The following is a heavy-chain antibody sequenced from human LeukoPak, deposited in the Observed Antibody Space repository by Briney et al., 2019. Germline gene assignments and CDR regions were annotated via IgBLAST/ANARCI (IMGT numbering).Heavy chain of an antibody. CDR3: VELGITMIGGV. Sequence: QPGGSLRLSCAASGFTFSSYAMRWVRQAPGKGLEWVAVISYDGSNKYYADSVTGRFTISRDNSKNTLYLQMNSLRAEDTAVYYCVELGITMIGGVWGKGTTVTISS. CDR2: ISYDGSNK. CDR1: GFTFSSYA. J-gene: IGHJ6*04. V-gene: IGHV3-30*04. D-gene: IGHD3-10*02.